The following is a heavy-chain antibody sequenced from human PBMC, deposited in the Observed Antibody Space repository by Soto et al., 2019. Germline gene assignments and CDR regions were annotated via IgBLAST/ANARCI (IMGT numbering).Heavy chain of an antibody. Sequence: HLAQSGPEVKRPGASVKISCKASGFIFTDWFMHWVRQAPGQGPEWMGIIITSGGNSIYLQKFQDRVTMTRDTSTSTLYLELTSLTSADTAVYYCAKEGAIPGEVDAWGQGTLVTVSS. V-gene: IGHV1-46*01. CDR3: AKEGAIPGEVDA. CDR1: GFIFTDWF. D-gene: IGHD2-21*01. CDR2: IITSGGNS. J-gene: IGHJ1*01.